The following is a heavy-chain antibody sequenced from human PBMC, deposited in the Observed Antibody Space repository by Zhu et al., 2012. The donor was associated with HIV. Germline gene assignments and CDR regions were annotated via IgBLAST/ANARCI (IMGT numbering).Heavy chain of an antibody. J-gene: IGHJ4*02. CDR1: GGSFISYY. D-gene: IGHD4-17*01. CDR3: ARDTADPTTVTTTYYFDY. V-gene: IGHV4-4*07. CDR2: IYTSGST. Sequence: QVQLQESGPGLVKPSETLSLTCTVSGGSFISYYWSWIRQPAGKGLEWIGRIYTSGSTNYNPSLKSRVPMSVDTSKKQFSLKLRSVTAADTAVYYCARDTADPTTVTTTYYFDYWGQGTLVTVSS.